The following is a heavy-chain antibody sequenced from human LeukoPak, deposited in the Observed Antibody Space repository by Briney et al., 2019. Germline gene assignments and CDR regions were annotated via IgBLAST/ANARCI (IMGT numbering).Heavy chain of an antibody. CDR2: VSADGTER. CDR3: AKGSSAYGHPTSPLFDF. J-gene: IGHJ4*02. D-gene: IGHD3-22*01. Sequence: GGSLRLSCVGSRFALNDYGMHWVRQAPGRGLEWVAVVSADGTERHYADSVKGRFTISRDNAKNTLFLQMNSLKTEDTAVYYCAKGSSAYGHPTSPLFDFWSQGTLVTVSS. V-gene: IGHV3-30*18. CDR1: RFALNDYG.